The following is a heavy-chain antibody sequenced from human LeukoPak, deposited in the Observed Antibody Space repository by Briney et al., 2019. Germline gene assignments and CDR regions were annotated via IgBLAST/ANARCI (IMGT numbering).Heavy chain of an antibody. CDR1: GFTFSGYD. V-gene: IGHV3-48*03. CDR2: ISSSASTI. Sequence: GGSLRLSCAASGFTFSGYDMNWVRQAPGKGLEWVSYISSSASTIHYADSVKGRFTISRDNAKNSLYLQMNSLRAEDTAVYYCARAPGYYGSGSYDYWGQGTLVTVSS. D-gene: IGHD3-10*01. CDR3: ARAPGYYGSGSYDY. J-gene: IGHJ4*02.